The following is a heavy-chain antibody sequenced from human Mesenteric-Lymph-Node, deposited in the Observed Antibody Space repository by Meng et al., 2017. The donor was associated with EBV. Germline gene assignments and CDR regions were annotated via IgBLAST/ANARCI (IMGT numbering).Heavy chain of an antibody. Sequence: QVQLQESGPGLVKPSETLSLTCTVSGGSVTSGSYYWNWIRQPPGKRREWIGYIHYSGSTNYNPSLKSQITISVDTSKNQLSLRVSHVTAADTAVYYCARGRRGVQYFDFWGQGALVTVSS. V-gene: IGHV4-61*01. D-gene: IGHD1-1*01. CDR3: ARGRRGVQYFDF. CDR2: IHYSGST. J-gene: IGHJ4*02. CDR1: GGSVTSGSYY.